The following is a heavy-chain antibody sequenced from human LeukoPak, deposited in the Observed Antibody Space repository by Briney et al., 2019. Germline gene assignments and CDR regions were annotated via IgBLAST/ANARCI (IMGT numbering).Heavy chain of an antibody. D-gene: IGHD4-11*01. Sequence: SGGSLRLSCAASGFTFSSYSMNWVRQAPGKGLEWVSAISGSGGSTYYADSVKGRLTISRDNSKNTLYLQMNSLRAEDTAVYYCAKGSGGYSNYVVEYFQHWGQGTLVTVSS. V-gene: IGHV3-23*01. CDR1: GFTFSSYS. CDR2: ISGSGGST. CDR3: AKGSGGYSNYVVEYFQH. J-gene: IGHJ1*01.